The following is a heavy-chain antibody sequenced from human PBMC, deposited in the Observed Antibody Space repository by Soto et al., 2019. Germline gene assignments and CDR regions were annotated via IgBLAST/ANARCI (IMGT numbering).Heavy chain of an antibody. CDR2: IHGSGETT. Sequence: EEQLLESGGGLVQPGGSLRLSCAASGFTFSTYPMTWVRQAXXXXXXWVSSIHGSGETTYYAESVKGRFIISRDNSKNTLYLXMDSXTADDTAVYXXAXXXXXXXXAAFDVWGQGTMVTVSS. V-gene: IGHV3-23*01. J-gene: IGHJ3*01. CDR1: GFTFSTYP. CDR3: AXXXXXXXXAAFDV.